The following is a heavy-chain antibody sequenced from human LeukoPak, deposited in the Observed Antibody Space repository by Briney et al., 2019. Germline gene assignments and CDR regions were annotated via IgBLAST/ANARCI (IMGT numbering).Heavy chain of an antibody. J-gene: IGHJ3*02. Sequence: GGSLRLSCAASGFTFRSYWLNWVRQAPGKGLEWVANIKQDGTEKYYVDSVKGRLTISRDNADNSLFLQMDSLRAEDTAIYYCTRSTSRAFDIWGQGTVVTVSS. CDR3: TRSTSRAFDI. V-gene: IGHV3-7*01. CDR2: IKQDGTEK. CDR1: GFTFRSYW.